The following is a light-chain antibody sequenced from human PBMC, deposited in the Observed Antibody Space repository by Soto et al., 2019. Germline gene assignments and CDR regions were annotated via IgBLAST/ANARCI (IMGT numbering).Light chain of an antibody. Sequence: EIVLTQSPATLSVSPGERATLSCWVSQSIGSNLGWYRQKPGQPPRLLIYGASTRASGIPARFSGSGSGTEFTLTISSLQSEDFAVYYCQQYDDWPPTFGQGTKVEVK. CDR1: QSIGSN. J-gene: IGKJ1*01. CDR2: GAS. CDR3: QQYDDWPPT. V-gene: IGKV3-15*01.